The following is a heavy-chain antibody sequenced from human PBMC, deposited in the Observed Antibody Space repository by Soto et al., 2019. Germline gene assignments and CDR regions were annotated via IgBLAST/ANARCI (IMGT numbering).Heavy chain of an antibody. D-gene: IGHD3-3*01. CDR3: ARGSDVFWSGYYGHPRNRYAPPTRGTSDP. CDR2: INHSGST. J-gene: IGHJ5*02. CDR1: GGSFSGYY. Sequence: SETLSLTCAVYGGSFSGYYWSWIRQPPGKGLEWIGEINHSGSTNYNPSLKSRVTISVDTSKNQFSLKLSSVTAADTAVYYCARGSDVFWSGYYGHPRNRYAPPTRGTSDP. V-gene: IGHV4-34*01.